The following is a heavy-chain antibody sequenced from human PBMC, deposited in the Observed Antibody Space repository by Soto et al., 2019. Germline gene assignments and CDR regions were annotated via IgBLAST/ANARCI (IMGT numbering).Heavy chain of an antibody. CDR3: ARLQRPRLNDHX. CDR1: GGSINSSSSY. D-gene: IGHD3-16*01. CDR2: IYYSGTS. V-gene: IGHV4-39*01. J-gene: IGHJ4*02. Sequence: AETLCLTCTVSGGSINSSSSYWAWIRQPPGKGLEWIGSIYYSGTSYSNPSLRSGISMSVDTSKNQFSLKLNSVTAADTAVYYCARLQRPRLNDHXWGQGALVTVSX.